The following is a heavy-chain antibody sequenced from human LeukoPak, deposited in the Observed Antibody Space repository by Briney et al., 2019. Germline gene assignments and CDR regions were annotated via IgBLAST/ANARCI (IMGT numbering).Heavy chain of an antibody. CDR1: GYTFTGYY. CDR3: ARAGRSSRNYVWGSLIPADY. CDR2: INPNSGGT. J-gene: IGHJ4*02. V-gene: IGHV1-2*02. D-gene: IGHD3-16*01. Sequence: ASVKVSCKASGYTFTGYYMHWVRQAPGQGLEWMGWINPNSGGTNYAQKFQGRVTMTRDTSISTAYMELSRLRSDDTAVYYCARAGRSSRNYVWGSLIPADYWGQGTLVTVSS.